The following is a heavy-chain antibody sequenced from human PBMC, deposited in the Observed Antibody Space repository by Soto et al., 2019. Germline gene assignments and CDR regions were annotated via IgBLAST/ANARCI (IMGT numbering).Heavy chain of an antibody. CDR3: ARGWGYDSTDYYYAY. Sequence: QVQLVQSGAEVRKPGSSVKVSCKASGGTFSRHAISWVRQAPGQGLEWMGGIIPIFGTANNAQKFQGRVTIIADESTSTVYMELSSLTSEDTAMYYCARGWGYDSTDYYYAYWGQGTLVIVSS. J-gene: IGHJ4*02. D-gene: IGHD3-22*01. V-gene: IGHV1-69*01. CDR2: IIPIFGTA. CDR1: GGTFSRHA.